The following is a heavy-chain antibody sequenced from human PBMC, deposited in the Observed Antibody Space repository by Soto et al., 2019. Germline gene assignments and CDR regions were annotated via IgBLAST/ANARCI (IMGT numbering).Heavy chain of an antibody. V-gene: IGHV3-33*01. CDR3: ARGVYSSGWYMDY. J-gene: IGHJ4*02. CDR2: IWYDGSNK. Sequence: GGSLRLSCAASGFTFSTSGMDWVRQAPGKGLEWVAVIWYDGSNKYYADSVKGRFTISRDNSKNTLYLQMNSLRAEDTAVYYCARGVYSSGWYMDYWGQGTLGTVS. CDR1: GFTFSTSG. D-gene: IGHD6-19*01.